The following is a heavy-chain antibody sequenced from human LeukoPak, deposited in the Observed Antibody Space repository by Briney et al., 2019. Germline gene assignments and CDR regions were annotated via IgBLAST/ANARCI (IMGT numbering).Heavy chain of an antibody. CDR3: AQPLRNYCSGGSCQPGFDP. D-gene: IGHD2-15*01. J-gene: IGHJ5*02. V-gene: IGHV3-30*02. CDR1: GFTFSSYG. Sequence: QPGGSLRLSCAASGFTFSSYGMHWVRQAPGKGLEWVAFIRYDGSNKYYADSVKGRFTISRDSSKNTLYLQMNSLRAEDTAVYYCAQPLRNYCSGGSCQPGFDPWGQGTLVTVSS. CDR2: IRYDGSNK.